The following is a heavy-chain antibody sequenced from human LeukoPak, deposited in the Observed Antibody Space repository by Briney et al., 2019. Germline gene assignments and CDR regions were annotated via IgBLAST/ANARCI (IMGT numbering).Heavy chain of an antibody. CDR1: GFTFSSYA. Sequence: GGSLRLSCAASGFTFSSYAMSWVRQAPGKGLEWVSAISGSGGSTYYAGSVKGRFTISRDNSKNTLYLQMNSLRAEDTAVYYCAKAHPLIVVVVAATPLDYWGQGTLVTVSS. CDR3: AKAHPLIVVVVAATPLDY. CDR2: ISGSGGST. J-gene: IGHJ4*02. V-gene: IGHV3-23*01. D-gene: IGHD2-15*01.